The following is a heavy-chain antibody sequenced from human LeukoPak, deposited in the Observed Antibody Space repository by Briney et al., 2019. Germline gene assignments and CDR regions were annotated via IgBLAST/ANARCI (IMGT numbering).Heavy chain of an antibody. D-gene: IGHD3-9*01. Sequence: PGESLRLSCAASGFTFSDYYMSWIRQAPGRGLEWVSYISSSSSYINYADSVKGRFTISRDNAKNSLYLQMNSLRAEDTAVYYCARDRYILTGYYYFDYWGQGTLVTVSS. CDR1: GFTFSDYY. CDR3: ARDRYILTGYYYFDY. CDR2: ISSSSSYI. V-gene: IGHV3-11*06. J-gene: IGHJ4*02.